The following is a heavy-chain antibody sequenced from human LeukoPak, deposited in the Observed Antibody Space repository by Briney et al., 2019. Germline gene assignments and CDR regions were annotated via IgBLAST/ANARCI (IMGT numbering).Heavy chain of an antibody. CDR2: INHSGST. D-gene: IGHD3-10*01. CDR3: ARQMVRGVIRVYNWFDP. V-gene: IGHV4-34*01. Sequence: SETLTLTCAVYGGSFSGYYWSWIRQPPGKGLEWIGEINHSGSTNYNPSLTSRVTISVDTSKNQFSLKLSSVTAADTAVYYCARQMVRGVIRVYNWFDPWGQGTLVTVSS. J-gene: IGHJ5*02. CDR1: GGSFSGYY.